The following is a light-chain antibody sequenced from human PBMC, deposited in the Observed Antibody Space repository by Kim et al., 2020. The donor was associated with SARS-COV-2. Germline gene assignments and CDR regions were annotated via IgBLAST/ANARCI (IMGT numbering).Light chain of an antibody. CDR2: GKN. J-gene: IGLJ1*01. CDR1: SLRNYY. Sequence: SSELTQDPAVSVALGQTIRITCQGDSLRNYYPSWYQQKPGQAPVLVIYGKNNRPSGIPDRFSGSISVTPASLTITGAQAEDEADYYCNYRASSGNHSVF. V-gene: IGLV3-19*01. CDR3: NYRASSGNHSV.